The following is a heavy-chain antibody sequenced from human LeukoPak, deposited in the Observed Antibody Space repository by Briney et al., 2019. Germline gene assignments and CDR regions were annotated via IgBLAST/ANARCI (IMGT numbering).Heavy chain of an antibody. CDR3: ARVNYDILTGYYNPFGY. V-gene: IGHV1-2*02. CDR2: INPNSGGT. D-gene: IGHD3-9*01. CDR1: GYIFTGYY. Sequence: ASVKVSCKASGYIFTGYYMHWVRQSPGQGLEWMGWINPNSGGTNYAQKFQGRVTMTRDTSISTAYMELSRLRSDDTAVYYCARVNYDILTGYYNPFGYWGQGTLVTVSS. J-gene: IGHJ4*02.